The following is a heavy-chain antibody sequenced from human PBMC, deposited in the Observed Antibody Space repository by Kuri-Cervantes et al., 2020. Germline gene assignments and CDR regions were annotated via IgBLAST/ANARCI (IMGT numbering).Heavy chain of an antibody. V-gene: IGHV3-53*04. CDR2: IYTDGTT. D-gene: IGHD3-22*01. J-gene: IGHJ4*02. CDR3: ASMDYHDSSGYYIDS. CDR1: GFTFSSYA. Sequence: GGSLRLSCAASGFTFSSYAMSWVRQAPGKGLEWVSVIYTDGTTYYADSVKGRFAISRHDSENTLYLQLNSLRTEDTAMYYCASMDYHDSSGYYIDSWGQGTLVTVSS.